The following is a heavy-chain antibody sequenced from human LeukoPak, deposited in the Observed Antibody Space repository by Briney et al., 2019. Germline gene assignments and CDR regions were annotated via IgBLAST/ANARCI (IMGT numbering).Heavy chain of an antibody. D-gene: IGHD6-13*01. V-gene: IGHV4-4*07. Sequence: SETLSLTCTVSGGSISSYYWSWIRQPAGKGLEWIGRIYTSGTTNYNPSLKSPVTMSVATSKNPFSLKLSSVTAANTAVYYCARASWYSSSWYTWFDPWGQGTLVTVSS. J-gene: IGHJ5*02. CDR2: IYTSGTT. CDR1: GGSISSYY. CDR3: ARASWYSSSWYTWFDP.